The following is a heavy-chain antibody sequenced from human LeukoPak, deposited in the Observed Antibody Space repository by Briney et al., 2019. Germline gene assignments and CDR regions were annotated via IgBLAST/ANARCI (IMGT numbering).Heavy chain of an antibody. J-gene: IGHJ1*01. Sequence: PGGSLRLSCAASGFTVCSNYMSWVPQAPGKGLQWVSVIYGGGSTYYADSVKGRFTISRENSKNTLYLQMNCLRAEDTAVYYCARGYGPEYFQHWGQGTLVTVSS. CDR3: ARGYGPEYFQH. D-gene: IGHD5-18*01. CDR1: GFTVCSNY. CDR2: IYGGGST. V-gene: IGHV3-53*01.